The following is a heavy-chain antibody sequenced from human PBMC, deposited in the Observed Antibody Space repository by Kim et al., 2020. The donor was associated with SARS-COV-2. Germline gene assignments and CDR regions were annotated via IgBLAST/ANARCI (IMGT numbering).Heavy chain of an antibody. V-gene: IGHV3-11*01. Sequence: GGSLRLSCAASGFTFSDYYMSWIRQAPGKGLEWVSYISSSGSTIYYADSVKGRFTISRDNAKNSLYLQMNSLRAEDTAVYYCARYYYDSSGYYNYPFDYWGQGTLVTVSS. CDR3: ARYYYDSSGYYNYPFDY. J-gene: IGHJ4*02. D-gene: IGHD3-22*01. CDR2: ISSSGSTI. CDR1: GFTFSDYY.